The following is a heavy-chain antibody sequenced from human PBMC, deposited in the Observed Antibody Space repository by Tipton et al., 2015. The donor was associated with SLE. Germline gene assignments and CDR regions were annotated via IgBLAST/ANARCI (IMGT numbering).Heavy chain of an antibody. Sequence: TLSLTCTVSTASISGYYWTWIRQHPGKGLDWIGYIYYGVNTNYNPSLMSRVTLSIDPSRKQFSLELSSVTAADTAMYYCARAALGESGTSFYYYYYMDVWGKGTTVTVSS. V-gene: IGHV4-59*01. CDR3: ARAALGESGTSFYYYYYMDV. J-gene: IGHJ6*03. CDR1: TASISGYY. D-gene: IGHD1-26*01. CDR2: IYYGVNT.